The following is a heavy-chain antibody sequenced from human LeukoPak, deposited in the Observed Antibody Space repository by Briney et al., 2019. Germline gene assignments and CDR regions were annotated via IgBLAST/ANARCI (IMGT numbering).Heavy chain of an antibody. Sequence: SETLSLXCTVSGGSISSGDYYWSWNRQPPGKGLEWIGYIYYSGSTYYNPSLKSRVTISVDTSKNQFSLKLSSVTAADTAVYYCARVYGVVITYYYYMDVWGKGTTVTVSS. D-gene: IGHD3-3*01. V-gene: IGHV4-30-4*08. CDR2: IYYSGST. J-gene: IGHJ6*03. CDR3: ARVYGVVITYYYYMDV. CDR1: GGSISSGDYY.